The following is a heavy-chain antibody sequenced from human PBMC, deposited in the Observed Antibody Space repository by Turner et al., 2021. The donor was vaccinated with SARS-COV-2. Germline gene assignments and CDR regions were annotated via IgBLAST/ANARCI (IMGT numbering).Heavy chain of an antibody. V-gene: IGHV3-30*03. CDR2: ISYDGSDK. D-gene: IGHD3-22*01. CDR3: ARDGSGYYDSSGLLDY. CDR1: GFTFSSSG. Sequence: QVLLVDSGGGVVLPGRSLRLSCAASGFTFSSSGMHWVRKAPGKGLEWVAVISYDGSDKYYADSVKGRFTISRDNSKNTLYRQMNSLRAEDTAVYYCARDGSGYYDSSGLLDYWGQGTLVTVSS. J-gene: IGHJ4*02.